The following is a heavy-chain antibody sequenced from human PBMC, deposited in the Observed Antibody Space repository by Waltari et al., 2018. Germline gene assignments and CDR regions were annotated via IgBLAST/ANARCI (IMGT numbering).Heavy chain of an antibody. CDR2: ISSDGRNK. CDR3: ATERSESGYTGFLH. CDR1: GLTFNTQS. Sequence: QVQLVESGGGVVQPGRSLRLSCVVSGLTFNTQSMHWVRQSPATGLEWLAVISSDGRNKYYADSVKGRFTISRDNSKNTLFLQMNNLRPDDTAMYFCATERSESGYTGFLHWGQGTMVTISS. V-gene: IGHV3-30*04. D-gene: IGHD3-9*01. J-gene: IGHJ1*01.